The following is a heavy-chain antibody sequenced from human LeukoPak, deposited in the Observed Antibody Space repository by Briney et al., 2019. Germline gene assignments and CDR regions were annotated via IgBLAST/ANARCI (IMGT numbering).Heavy chain of an antibody. CDR3: ARHCTGGSCYSVGPY. J-gene: IGHJ4*02. D-gene: IGHD2-15*01. Sequence: GASVTVSFTTSGYTFTAYHIHWVRQAPGQGLEWMGWINPNSGGANYVQRFQGRVTMTRDTSISTAYMELSSLRSDDTAVYFCARHCTGGSCYSVGPYWGQGTLVTVSS. V-gene: IGHV1-2*02. CDR2: INPNSGGA. CDR1: GYTFTAYH.